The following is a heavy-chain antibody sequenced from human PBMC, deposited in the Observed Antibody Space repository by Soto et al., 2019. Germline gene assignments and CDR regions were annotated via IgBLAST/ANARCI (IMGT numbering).Heavy chain of an antibody. CDR2: VKPDGSEK. Sequence: GGSLRLSCAASGFNFGPFWMHWVRQAPGKGLVWVANVKPDGSEKWYVDSVKGRFTISRDNAKNSLYLQMNSLRAEDTAVYYCARGDYYDTSGPFSDAFDIWGQGAMVTVSS. CDR1: GFNFGPFW. J-gene: IGHJ3*02. CDR3: ARGDYYDTSGPFSDAFDI. V-gene: IGHV3-7*01. D-gene: IGHD3-22*01.